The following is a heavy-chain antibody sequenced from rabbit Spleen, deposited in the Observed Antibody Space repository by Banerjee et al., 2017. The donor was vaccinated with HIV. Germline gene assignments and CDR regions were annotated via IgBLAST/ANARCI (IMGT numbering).Heavy chain of an antibody. CDR1: GIDFSTYYY. CDR2: IYTTSGRA. J-gene: IGHJ4*01. V-gene: IGHV1S43*01. CDR3: ARGAYANSGYYDGYYFHL. D-gene: IGHD1-1*01. Sequence: QQQLEESGGGLVKPGGTLTLTCKASGIDFSTYYYMCWVRQAPGKGPELIACIYTTSGRAWYASWVNGRFTISRSTSLSTVDLKMTSLTAADTAAYFCARGAYANSGYYDGYYFHLWGQGTLVTVS.